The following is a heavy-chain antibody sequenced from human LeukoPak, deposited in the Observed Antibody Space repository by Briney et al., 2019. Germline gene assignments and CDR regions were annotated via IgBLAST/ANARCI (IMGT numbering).Heavy chain of an antibody. V-gene: IGHV3-74*01. CDR3: ARVPENGDYFDY. D-gene: IGHD2-2*01. CDR1: GFTFSSYW. J-gene: IGHJ4*02. CDR2: INSDGSGT. Sequence: PGGSLRLSCAASGFTFSSYWMHWVRQAPGKGLVWVSRINSDGSGTSYADSVKGRFTISRDNSKNTLYLQMNSLRAEDTAVYYCARVPENGDYFDYWGQGTLVTVSS.